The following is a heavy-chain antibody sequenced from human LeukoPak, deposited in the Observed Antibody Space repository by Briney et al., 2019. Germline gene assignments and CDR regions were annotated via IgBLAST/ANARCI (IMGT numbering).Heavy chain of an antibody. V-gene: IGHV1-69*06. CDR1: GGTFTSYA. Sequence: SVKVSCKASGGTFTSYAISCVRHAPGQGLEWMGEIIPLFGTTNYAQKFQGRVTITAYKCTSTAYMELSSLRSEDTAVYYCARDYQGVYDSSGYYLIDAFDICGQGTMFTVSS. D-gene: IGHD3-22*01. CDR3: ARDYQGVYDSSGYYLIDAFDI. J-gene: IGHJ3*02. CDR2: IIPLFGTT.